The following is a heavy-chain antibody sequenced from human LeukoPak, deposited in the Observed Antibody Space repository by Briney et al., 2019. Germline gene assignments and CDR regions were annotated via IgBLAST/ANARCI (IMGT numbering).Heavy chain of an antibody. D-gene: IGHD5-18*01. J-gene: IGHJ4*02. CDR3: ARGVGYSYSYRVAYYYFDY. V-gene: IGHV1-18*01. CDR1: GYTFTSYG. Sequence: ASVKVSCKASGYTFTSYGISWVRQAPGQRLEWMGWISAYNGNTNYAQKLQGRVTMTTDTSTSTAYMELRSLRSDDTAVYYCARGVGYSYSYRVAYYYFDYWGQGTLVTVSS. CDR2: ISAYNGNT.